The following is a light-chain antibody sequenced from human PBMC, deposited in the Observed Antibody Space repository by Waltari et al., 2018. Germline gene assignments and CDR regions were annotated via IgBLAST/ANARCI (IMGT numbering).Light chain of an antibody. J-gene: IGKJ3*01. CDR1: QSLLHSNGYNY. CDR3: MQALHTRR. CDR2: LGS. Sequence: DIVMTQSPLSLPVTPGEPASISCRASQSLLHSNGYNYLDWYVQKPGQSPQLLIYLGSNRASGVPGRFNGSGSGTDFTLKISRVEAEDVGIYYCMQALHTRRFGPGTKVDIK. V-gene: IGKV2-28*01.